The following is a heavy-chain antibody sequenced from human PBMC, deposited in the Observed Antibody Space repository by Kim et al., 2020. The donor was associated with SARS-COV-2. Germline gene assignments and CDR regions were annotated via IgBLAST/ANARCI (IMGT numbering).Heavy chain of an antibody. Sequence: SETLSLTCTVSGGSISSSSYYWGWIRQPPGKGLEWIGSIYYSGSTYYNPSLKSRVTISVDTSKNQFSLKLSSVTAADTAVYYCAGHGVGFVLMVYAGSYYFDYWGQGTLVTGSS. CDR2: IYYSGST. CDR1: GGSISSSSYY. D-gene: IGHD2-8*01. V-gene: IGHV4-39*01. CDR3: AGHGVGFVLMVYAGSYYFDY. J-gene: IGHJ4*02.